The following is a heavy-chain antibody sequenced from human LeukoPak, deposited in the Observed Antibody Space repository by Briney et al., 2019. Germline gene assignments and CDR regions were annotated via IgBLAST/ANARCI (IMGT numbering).Heavy chain of an antibody. CDR2: IYTSGST. D-gene: IGHD3-10*01. V-gene: IGHV4-61*02. Sequence: PSETLSLTCTVSGGSISSGSYDWGWIRQPAGKGLEWIGRIYTSGSTNYNPSLKRRVPISVDTSKNQFSLKLSSVTAADTAVYYCARDRGIPSGYYYMDVWGKGTTVTVSS. CDR1: GGSISSGSYD. CDR3: ARDRGIPSGYYYMDV. J-gene: IGHJ6*03.